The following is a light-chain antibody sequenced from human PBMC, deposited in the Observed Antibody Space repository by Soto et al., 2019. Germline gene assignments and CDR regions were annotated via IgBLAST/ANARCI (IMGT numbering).Light chain of an antibody. J-gene: IGLJ3*02. CDR2: DND. CDR1: SSNIGSNL. Sequence: QSVLTQPPSVSATPGQKVTISCSGSSSNIGSNLLSWYQHVPGTAPKLLIYDNDKRPSGISDRFSASKSDTSATLGITGLQTGDEADYYCATWDSSLSAWLFGGGTQLTVL. V-gene: IGLV1-51*01. CDR3: ATWDSSLSAWL.